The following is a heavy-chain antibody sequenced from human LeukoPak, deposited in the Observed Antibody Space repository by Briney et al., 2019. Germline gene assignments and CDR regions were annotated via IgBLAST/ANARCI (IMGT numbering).Heavy chain of an antibody. CDR2: ISSSSSYI. Sequence: GGSLRLSCAASGFTFSSYSMNWVRRAPGKGLEWVSSISSSSSYIYYADSVKGRFTISRDNAKNSLYLQMNSLRAEDTAVYYCARDQGYLAFDIWGQGTMVTVSS. D-gene: IGHD2-15*01. J-gene: IGHJ3*02. CDR3: ARDQGYLAFDI. CDR1: GFTFSSYS. V-gene: IGHV3-21*01.